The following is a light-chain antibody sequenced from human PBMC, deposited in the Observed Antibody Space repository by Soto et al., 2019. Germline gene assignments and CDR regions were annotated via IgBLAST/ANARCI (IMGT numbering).Light chain of an antibody. CDR3: QQSYSAPIT. CDR2: AAS. CDR1: QSISNY. J-gene: IGKJ5*01. V-gene: IGKV1-39*01. Sequence: DIQMTQSPSSLTASIGDRVIITCRASQSISNYLNWYQQKPGKAPKLLIFAASSLQSGVPSRFSGSGSGTNFTLTISSLQPEDFAAYYCQQSYSAPITFGQGTRLEIK.